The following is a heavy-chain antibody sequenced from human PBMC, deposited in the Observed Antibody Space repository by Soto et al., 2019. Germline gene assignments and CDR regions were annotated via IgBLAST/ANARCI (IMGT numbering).Heavy chain of an antibody. D-gene: IGHD3-22*01. V-gene: IGHV4-30-4*01. CDR1: GGSISSGYYY. CDR2: IYYSGST. J-gene: IGHJ4*02. CDR3: AREGGNYYDSSGYLIFDY. Sequence: SETLSLTCSVSGGSISSGYYYWSWIRQPPGKGLEWIGYIYYSGSTYYNPSLKSRVTISVDTSKNQFSLKLSSVTAADTAVYYCAREGGNYYDSSGYLIFDYWGQGTLVTVSS.